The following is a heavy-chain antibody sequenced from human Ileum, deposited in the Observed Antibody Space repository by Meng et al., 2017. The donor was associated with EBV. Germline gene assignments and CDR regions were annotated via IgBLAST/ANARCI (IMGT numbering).Heavy chain of an antibody. CDR2: IYGQGDK. Sequence: QITLKESAPTVVKPNPTLTLTCTFSGFSLSTSGVGVGWIRQPPGKALEWLAMIYGQGDKHYSPSLTSRLTITKDTSKNQVVLTMTNMDSVDTATYYCALRPRQLLRGWFDSWGQGALVTVSS. V-gene: IGHV2-5*01. D-gene: IGHD6-13*01. CDR3: ALRPRQLLRGWFDS. CDR1: GFSLSTSGVG. J-gene: IGHJ5*01.